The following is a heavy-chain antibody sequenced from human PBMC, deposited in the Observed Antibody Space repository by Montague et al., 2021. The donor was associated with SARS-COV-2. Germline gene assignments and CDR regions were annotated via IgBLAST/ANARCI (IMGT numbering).Heavy chain of an antibody. D-gene: IGHD3-10*01. V-gene: IGHV3-48*02. CDR1: GFTFSSYS. Sequence: SLRLSCAASGFTFSSYSMNWVRQTPGKGLEWVSYISSSSSTIYYADSVKGRFTISRDNAKNSLYLQMISLRDEDTAVYYCARDQVLWFGEHVVWGQGTLVTVSS. J-gene: IGHJ4*02. CDR3: ARDQVLWFGEHVV. CDR2: ISSSSSTI.